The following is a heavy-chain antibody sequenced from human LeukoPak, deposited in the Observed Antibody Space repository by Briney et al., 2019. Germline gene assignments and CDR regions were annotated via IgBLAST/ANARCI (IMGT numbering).Heavy chain of an antibody. CDR2: ISSGSSNI. Sequence: GGSLRLSCAASEFTFSSYSMIWVRQAPGKGLEWISYISSGSSNIYYADSVKGRFTISRDNAKNSLYLQMNSLRVEDTAVYYCARDSRSRYCSGVGTYWGQGTLVTVSS. CDR1: EFTFSSYS. D-gene: IGHD2-15*01. V-gene: IGHV3-48*01. J-gene: IGHJ4*02. CDR3: ARDSRSRYCSGVGTY.